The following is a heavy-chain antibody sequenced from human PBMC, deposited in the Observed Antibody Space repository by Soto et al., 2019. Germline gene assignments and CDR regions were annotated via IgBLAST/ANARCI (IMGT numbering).Heavy chain of an antibody. Sequence: ASVKVSCKASGYTFTGYYMHWVRQAPGQGLEWMGWINPNSGGTNYAQKFQGWVTMTRDTSISTAYMELSRLRSDDTAVYYCATTRIAARPNYYYGMDVWGQGTTVTVSS. V-gene: IGHV1-2*04. CDR2: INPNSGGT. J-gene: IGHJ6*02. CDR3: ATTRIAARPNYYYGMDV. D-gene: IGHD6-6*01. CDR1: GYTFTGYY.